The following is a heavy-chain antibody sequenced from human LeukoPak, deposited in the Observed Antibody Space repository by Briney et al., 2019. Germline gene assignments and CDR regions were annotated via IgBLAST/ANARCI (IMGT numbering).Heavy chain of an antibody. CDR2: ISGSDGST. Sequence: PGASLRLSCAASGFTFSISSITWVRHAPDKGLEWVSAISGSDGSTYYADSVKGRFTISRDDSPNTLYLQMNSLSAEDTAVYYCAKVQTSGGANCYALDYWGQGTLVTLSS. CDR3: AKVQTSGGANCYALDY. D-gene: IGHD2-2*01. V-gene: IGHV3-23*01. J-gene: IGHJ4*02. CDR1: GFTFSISS.